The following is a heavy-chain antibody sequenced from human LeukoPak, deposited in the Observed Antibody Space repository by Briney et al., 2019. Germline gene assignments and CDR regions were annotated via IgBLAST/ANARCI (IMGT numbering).Heavy chain of an antibody. CDR3: ARDYVWGSYRFFDY. J-gene: IGHJ4*02. Sequence: GSLRLSCAASGFTVSSNYMSWVRQAPGKGLEWVSVIYSGGSTYYADSVKGRFTISRDNSKNTLYLQMNSLRAEDTAVYYCARDYVWGSYRFFDYWGQGTLVTVSS. V-gene: IGHV3-53*01. CDR1: GFTVSSNY. D-gene: IGHD3-16*02. CDR2: IYSGGST.